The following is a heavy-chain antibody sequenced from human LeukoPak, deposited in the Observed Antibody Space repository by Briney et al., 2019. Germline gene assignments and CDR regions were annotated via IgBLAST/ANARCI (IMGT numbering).Heavy chain of an antibody. Sequence: SQTLSLTCAISGDSVSSNSAAWNWITPSPSIGLEWLGRAYYRSKWYSDYAVSVRSRITINQDTSKNQFSLQLNSVTPEDTAVYYCGRSYCSNGACYSVDYWGQGTLVTVSS. CDR3: GRSYCSNGACYSVDY. J-gene: IGHJ4*02. CDR2: AYYRSKWYS. CDR1: GDSVSSNSAA. V-gene: IGHV6-1*01. D-gene: IGHD2-8*01.